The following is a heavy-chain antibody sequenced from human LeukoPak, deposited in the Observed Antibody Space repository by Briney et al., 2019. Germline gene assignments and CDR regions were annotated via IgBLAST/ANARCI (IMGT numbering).Heavy chain of an antibody. CDR2: IRYDGSNK. CDR1: GFTFSSYG. CDR3: AKRGGDTYYYGSGSYYRYFDY. V-gene: IGHV3-30*02. J-gene: IGHJ4*02. Sequence: GGSLRLSCAASGFTFSSYGMHWVRQAPGKGLEWVAFIRYDGSNKFYADSVKGRFTISRDNSKNTLYLQMNSLRAEDTAVYYCAKRGGDTYYYGSGSYYRYFDYGGQGTLVTVSS. D-gene: IGHD3-10*01.